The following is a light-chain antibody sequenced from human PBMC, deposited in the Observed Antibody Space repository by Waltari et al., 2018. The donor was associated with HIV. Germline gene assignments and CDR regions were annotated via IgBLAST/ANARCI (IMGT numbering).Light chain of an antibody. CDR3: QQYYSIPRT. V-gene: IGKV4-1*01. J-gene: IGKJ1*01. Sequence: DIVMTQSPDSLAVSRGERATINCKSSQSVLYTSTNKNYLAWYQQKSGQPPKLIIYWASTRESGVPDRFSGSGSGTNFTLTISSLQAEDVALYYCQQYYSIPRTFGQGTKVEIQ. CDR1: QSVLYTSTNKNY. CDR2: WAS.